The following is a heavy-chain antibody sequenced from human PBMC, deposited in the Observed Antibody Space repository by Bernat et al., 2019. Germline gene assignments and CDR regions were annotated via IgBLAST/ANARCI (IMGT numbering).Heavy chain of an antibody. D-gene: IGHD1-7*01. J-gene: IGHJ5*02. CDR1: GYSISSGYY. CDR2: IYHSGST. Sequence: QVQLQESGPGLVKPSETLSLTCAVSGYSISSGYYWGWIRQPPGKGLEWIGSIYHSGSTYYNPSLKSRVTISVDTSKNQFSLKLSSVIAADTAVYYCARDEGGVTGTTSVDPWGQGTLVTVSS. CDR3: ARDEGGVTGTTSVDP. V-gene: IGHV4-38-2*02.